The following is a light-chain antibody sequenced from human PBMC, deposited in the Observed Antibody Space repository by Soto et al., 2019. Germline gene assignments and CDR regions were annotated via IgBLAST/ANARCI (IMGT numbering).Light chain of an antibody. J-gene: IGKJ1*01. Sequence: DIVLTQSPDSLTMSLGERATINCKSSQNVLYNSNNKNYLAWYQQRPGQPPKLLIYWASTRKSGVPDRFTGSGSGTDFTLTINSLQAEDVAVYYCQQYYAIPWTFGQGTQVEIK. V-gene: IGKV4-1*01. CDR1: QNVLYNSNNKNY. CDR3: QQYYAIPWT. CDR2: WAS.